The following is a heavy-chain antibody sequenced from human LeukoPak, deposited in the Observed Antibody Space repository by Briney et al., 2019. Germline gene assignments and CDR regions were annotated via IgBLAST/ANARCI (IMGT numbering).Heavy chain of an antibody. J-gene: IGHJ6*02. CDR1: GFTFSSYA. CDR2: ISGSGDNT. V-gene: IGHV3-23*01. D-gene: IGHD2-15*01. CDR3: AKDGDCSGGSCYHTYYYGMDV. Sequence: GGSLRLSCAASGFTFSSYAMSWVRQAPGKGLEWVSGISGSGDNTYYADSVKGRFTISRDNSKNTLYLQMNSLRAEDTAVYYCAKDGDCSGGSCYHTYYYGMDVWGQGTTVTVSS.